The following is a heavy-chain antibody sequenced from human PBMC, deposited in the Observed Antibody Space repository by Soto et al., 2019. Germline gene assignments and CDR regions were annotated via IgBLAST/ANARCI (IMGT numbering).Heavy chain of an antibody. D-gene: IGHD2-2*02. CDR3: ATGVSTLVYICMNV. CDR1: GGTFSSYA. Sequence: QVQLVQSGAEVKKPGSSVKVSCKASGGTFSSYAISWVRQAPGQGLEWMGGIIPIFGTANYAQKFQGRVTITADKSTSSAYTALSRLRSEDTAGYYWATGVSTLVYICMNVWGQGTTVTV. CDR2: IIPIFGTA. J-gene: IGHJ6*01. V-gene: IGHV1-69*06.